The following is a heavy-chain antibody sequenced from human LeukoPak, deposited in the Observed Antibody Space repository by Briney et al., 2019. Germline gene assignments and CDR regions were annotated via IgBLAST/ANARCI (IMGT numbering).Heavy chain of an antibody. J-gene: IGHJ4*02. D-gene: IGHD3-16*01. CDR1: GLTFDDYT. Sequence: GGSLRLSCAASGLTFDDYTMHWVRQAPGKGLEWVSLISWDGGSTYYADSVKGRFTISRDNSKNSLYLQMNSLRTEDTALYYCAKDRLYGALDYWGQGTLVTVSS. V-gene: IGHV3-43*01. CDR3: AKDRLYGALDY. CDR2: ISWDGGST.